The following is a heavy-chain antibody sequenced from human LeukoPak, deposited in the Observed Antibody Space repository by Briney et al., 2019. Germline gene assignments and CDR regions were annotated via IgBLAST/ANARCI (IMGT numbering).Heavy chain of an antibody. CDR3: ARGRVIVVPRGDWFDP. J-gene: IGHJ5*02. D-gene: IGHD3-22*01. V-gene: IGHV1-3*01. Sequence: GASVKVSCKASGYTFTSYAMHWVRQAPGQRLEWMGWINAGNGNTKYSQKFQGRVTITRDTSASTAYMELSSLRSEDTAVYYCARGRVIVVPRGDWFDPWGQGTLVTVSS. CDR1: GYTFTSYA. CDR2: INAGNGNT.